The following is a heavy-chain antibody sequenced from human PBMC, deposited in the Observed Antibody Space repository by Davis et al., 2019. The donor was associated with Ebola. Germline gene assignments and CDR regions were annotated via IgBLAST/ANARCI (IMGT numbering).Heavy chain of an antibody. CDR2: ISSSSSYI. J-gene: IGHJ4*02. CDR1: GCTFSSCS. CDR3: ARDWALHLGDHSGY. V-gene: IGHV3-21*01. D-gene: IGHD3-16*01. Sequence: PGGSLRLSCAASGCTFSSCSMNWVRQAPGKGLEWVSSISSSSSYIYYADSVKGRFTISRDNAKNSLYLQMYSLRAEDTAVYYCARDWALHLGDHSGYWGQGTLVTVSS.